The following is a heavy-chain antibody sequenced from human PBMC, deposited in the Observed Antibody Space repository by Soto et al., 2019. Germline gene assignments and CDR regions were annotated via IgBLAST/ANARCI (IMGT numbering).Heavy chain of an antibody. Sequence: QVQLQESGPGLVKPSQTLSLTCTVSGGSISSGDYYWSWIRQPPGKGLEWIGYIYYSGSTYYNPSHKSRITITVDTYKNQFSLKVSSVTAAYTAVYYYAIIGGNSVYFDYWSQRTPVTVSS. CDR1: GGSISSGDYY. D-gene: IGHD2-21*02. CDR2: IYYSGST. V-gene: IGHV4-30-4*01. J-gene: IGHJ4*02. CDR3: AIIGGNSVYFDY.